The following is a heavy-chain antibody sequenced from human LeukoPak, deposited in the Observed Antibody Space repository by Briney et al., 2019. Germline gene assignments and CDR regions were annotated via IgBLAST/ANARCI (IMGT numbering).Heavy chain of an antibody. J-gene: IGHJ3*02. CDR2: IYYSGST. Sequence: PSETLSLTCTVSGGSISSYYWSRIRQPPGKGLEWIGYIYYSGSTNYNPSLKSRVTVSVDTSKNQFSLKLSSVTAADTAVYYCARAPILPDIWGQGTMVTVSS. D-gene: IGHD2-15*01. V-gene: IGHV4-59*01. CDR3: ARAPILPDI. CDR1: GGSISSYY.